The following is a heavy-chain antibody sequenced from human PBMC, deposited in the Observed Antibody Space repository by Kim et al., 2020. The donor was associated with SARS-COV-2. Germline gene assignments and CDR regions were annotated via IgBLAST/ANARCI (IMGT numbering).Heavy chain of an antibody. CDR2: ISSSSSYT. V-gene: IGHV3-11*06. CDR3: ARVAARTEPYFDY. CDR1: GFTFSDYY. D-gene: IGHD6-6*01. J-gene: IGHJ4*02. Sequence: GGSLRLSCAASGFTFSDYYMSWIRQAPGKGLEWVSYISSSSSYTNYADSVKGRFTISRDNAKNSLYLQMNSLRAEDTAVYYCARVAARTEPYFDYWGQGTLVTVSS.